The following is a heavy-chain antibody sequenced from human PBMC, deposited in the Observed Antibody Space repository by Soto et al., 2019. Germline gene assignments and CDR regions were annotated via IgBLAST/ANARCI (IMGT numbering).Heavy chain of an antibody. J-gene: IGHJ4*02. CDR1: GDSVRGGSFY. CDR3: ARDRTAFVFDY. V-gene: IGHV4-61*01. CDR2: IYYSGRT. Sequence: SETLSLTCTVSGDSVRGGSFYWSWIRQPPGKGLEWIGCIYYSGRTSYNPSLKSRVTMSVDPSKNQFALNVTSVTAADTAIYYCARDRTAFVFDYWGLGARVTVSS.